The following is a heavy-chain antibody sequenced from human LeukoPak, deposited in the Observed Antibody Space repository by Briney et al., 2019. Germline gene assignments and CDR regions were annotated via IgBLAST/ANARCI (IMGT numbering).Heavy chain of an antibody. Sequence: PSETLSLTCTVSGGSVSSGSYYWSWIRQPPGKGLEWIGYIYYSGSTNYNPSLKSRVTISVDTSKNQFSLKLSSVTAADTAVYYCARDQELPSIAAAATTAYGMDVWGQGTTVTVSS. CDR2: IYYSGST. J-gene: IGHJ6*02. CDR1: GGSVSSGSYY. CDR3: ARDQELPSIAAAATTAYGMDV. D-gene: IGHD6-13*01. V-gene: IGHV4-61*01.